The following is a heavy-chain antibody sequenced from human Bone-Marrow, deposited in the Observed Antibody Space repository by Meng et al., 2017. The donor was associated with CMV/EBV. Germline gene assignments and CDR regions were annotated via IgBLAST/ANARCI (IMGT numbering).Heavy chain of an antibody. CDR2: IIPIFGTA. V-gene: IGHV1-69*05. J-gene: IGHJ6*02. CDR1: GGTFSSYA. Sequence: SVKVSCKASGGTFSSYAISWVRQAPGQGLEWMGGIIPIFGTANYAQKFQGRVTITTDESTSTAYMELSSLRSEDTAVYYCANLQTGRWLQFLVAWGQGTTVTVSS. CDR3: ANLQTGRWLQFLVA. D-gene: IGHD5-24*01.